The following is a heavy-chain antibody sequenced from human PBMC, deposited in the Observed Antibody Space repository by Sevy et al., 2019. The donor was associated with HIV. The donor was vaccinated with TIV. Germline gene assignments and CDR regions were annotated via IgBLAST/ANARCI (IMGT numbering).Heavy chain of an antibody. CDR3: TTGFYYGSGSINY. Sequence: GRSLRLSCAASGFTFNNAWMSWVRQGPGKGLEWVGRIKSKTEGETTDYAAPVKGRFTMSRDDSKTTLFLQMNRLKAEDTAVYYCTTGFYYGSGSINYWGQGTLVTVSS. V-gene: IGHV3-15*01. J-gene: IGHJ4*02. CDR2: IKSKTEGETT. CDR1: GFTFNNAW. D-gene: IGHD3-10*01.